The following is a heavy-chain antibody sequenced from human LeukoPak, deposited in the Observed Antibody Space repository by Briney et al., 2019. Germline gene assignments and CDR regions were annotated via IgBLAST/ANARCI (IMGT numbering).Heavy chain of an antibody. CDR3: ARVGVLRYFDWLPEVSPGFDI. V-gene: IGHV4-34*01. CDR2: INHSGST. CDR1: GGSFSGSH. D-gene: IGHD3-9*01. Sequence: SDTLSLTCTVYGGSFSGSHWSWIRQPPGKELEWIGEINHSGSTNYNPSLKSRVTISVDTSKNQFSLKLSSVTAADTAVYYCARVGVLRYFDWLPEVSPGFDIWGQGTMVTVSS. J-gene: IGHJ3*02.